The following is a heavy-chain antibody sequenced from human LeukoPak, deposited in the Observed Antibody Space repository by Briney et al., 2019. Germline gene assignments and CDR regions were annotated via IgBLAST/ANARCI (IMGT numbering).Heavy chain of an antibody. D-gene: IGHD3-9*01. CDR1: GGSFSGYY. J-gene: IGHJ4*02. V-gene: IGHV4-34*01. CDR2: INHSGST. Sequence: SETLSLTCAVYGGSFSGYYWSWIRQPPGKGLEWIGEINHSGSTNYNPSLKSRVTISVDTSKNQFSLKLSSVTAADTAVYYYARRRARGHYDILTGYPNAFDYWGQGTLVTVSS. CDR3: ARRRARGHYDILTGYPNAFDY.